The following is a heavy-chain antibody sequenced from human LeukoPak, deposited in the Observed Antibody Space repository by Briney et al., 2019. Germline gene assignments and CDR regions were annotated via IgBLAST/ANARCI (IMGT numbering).Heavy chain of an antibody. CDR2: INRVATFT. CDR1: GFSFSSFA. D-gene: IGHD3/OR15-3a*01. Sequence: GGSLRLSCAVSGFSFSSFALNWVRQAPGKGLEFVAHINRVATFTSYADPVRGRFTISRDNADNSLFLQMSSLRDGDTAVYYCARDLDWAFDYWGQGTLVAVSS. CDR3: ARDLDWAFDY. V-gene: IGHV3-48*02. J-gene: IGHJ4*02.